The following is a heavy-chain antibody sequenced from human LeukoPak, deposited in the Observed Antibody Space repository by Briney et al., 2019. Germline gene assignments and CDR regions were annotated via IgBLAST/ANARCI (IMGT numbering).Heavy chain of an antibody. D-gene: IGHD5-12*01. CDR3: ARPAGGYPYYFDY. CDR1: GYSFTSYW. Sequence: GGSLKISCKGSGYSFTSYWIGWVRQRPGKGLEGMGIIYPGDSDTRYSPSFQGQVTISAHKSIRTASLQWSSLQASDTAMYYCARPAGGYPYYFDYWGQGTLVTVSS. J-gene: IGHJ4*02. V-gene: IGHV5-51*01. CDR2: IYPGDSDT.